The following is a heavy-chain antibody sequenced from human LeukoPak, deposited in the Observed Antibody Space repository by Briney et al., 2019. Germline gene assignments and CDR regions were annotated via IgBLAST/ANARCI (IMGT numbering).Heavy chain of an antibody. V-gene: IGHV4-59*01. CDR2: IYYSGST. D-gene: IGHD6-25*01. Sequence: SETLSLTCTVSGGSISSYYWSWIRQPPGKGLEWIGYIYYSGSTNYNPSLKSRVTISVDTSRNQFSLKLSSVTAADTAVYYCASAIAADYFDYWGQGTLVTVST. CDR1: GGSISSYY. CDR3: ASAIAADYFDY. J-gene: IGHJ4*02.